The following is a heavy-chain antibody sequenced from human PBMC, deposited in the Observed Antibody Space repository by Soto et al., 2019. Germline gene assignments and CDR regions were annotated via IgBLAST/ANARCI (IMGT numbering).Heavy chain of an antibody. V-gene: IGHV1-69*13. J-gene: IGHJ6*04. CDR1: GGTFSSYA. CDR2: IIPIFGTA. D-gene: IGHD1-26*01. Sequence: SVKVSCKASGGTFSSYAISWVRQAPGQGLEWMGGIIPIFGTANYAQKFQGRVTITADESTSTAYMELSSLRSEDTAVYYCETNAQVGRYYYYGMDVWGKGTTGTVS. CDR3: ETNAQVGRYYYYGMDV.